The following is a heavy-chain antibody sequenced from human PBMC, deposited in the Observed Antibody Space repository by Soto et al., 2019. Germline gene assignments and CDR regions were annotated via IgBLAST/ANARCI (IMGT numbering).Heavy chain of an antibody. J-gene: IGHJ4*02. Sequence: QVQLVQSGAEVKKPGSSVKVSCKASGDTFSSYAISWVRQAPGQGLEWMGGIIPIFGTANYAQKFQGRVTITATESPTQATWDRRTLRPKATPVNYWARGVVPAATEEYSFDYWGREPWSPSPQ. CDR2: IIPIFGTA. CDR3: ARGVVPAATEEYSFDY. V-gene: IGHV1-69*01. D-gene: IGHD2-2*01. CDR1: GDTFSSYA.